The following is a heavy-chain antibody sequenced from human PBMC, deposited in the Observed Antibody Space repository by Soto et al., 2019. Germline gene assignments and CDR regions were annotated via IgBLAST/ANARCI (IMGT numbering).Heavy chain of an antibody. D-gene: IGHD1-1*01. CDR2: IYYSGST. CDR3: ARRNRYNWNDVTFDI. J-gene: IGHJ3*02. CDR1: GGSISSYY. V-gene: IGHV4-59*08. Sequence: QVQLQESGPGLVKPSETLSLTCTVSGGSISSYYWSWIRQPPGKGLEWIGYIYYSGSTNYNPSLKSRVTISVDTSKNQFSLKLSSVTAADTAVYYCARRNRYNWNDVTFDIWGQGTMVTVSS.